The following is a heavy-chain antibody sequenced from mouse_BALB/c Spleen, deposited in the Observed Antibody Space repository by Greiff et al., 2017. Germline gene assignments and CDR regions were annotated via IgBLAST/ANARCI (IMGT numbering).Heavy chain of an antibody. J-gene: IGHJ2*01. V-gene: IGHV5-4*02. D-gene: IGHD4-1*01. Sequence: DVHLVESGGGLVKPGGSLKLSCAASGFTFSDYYMYWVRQTPEKRLEWVATISDGGSYTYYPDSVKGRFTISRDNAKNNLYLQMSSLKSEDTAMYYCARANNWDGDFDYWGQGTTLTVSS. CDR1: GFTFSDYY. CDR3: ARANNWDGDFDY. CDR2: ISDGGSYT.